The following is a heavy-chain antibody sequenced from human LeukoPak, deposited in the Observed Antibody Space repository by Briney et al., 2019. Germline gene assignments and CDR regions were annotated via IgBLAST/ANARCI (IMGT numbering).Heavy chain of an antibody. J-gene: IGHJ3*02. Sequence: PGGSLRLSCAASGFTFSSYAMHWVRQAPGKGLEWVAVIWYDGSIKYYADSVKGRFTISRDNPKNTLYLQMNSLRAEDTAVYYCARVGSGSYFLDGFDIWGQGTMVTVSS. CDR1: GFTFSSYA. CDR2: IWYDGSIK. D-gene: IGHD1-26*01. V-gene: IGHV3-33*08. CDR3: ARVGSGSYFLDGFDI.